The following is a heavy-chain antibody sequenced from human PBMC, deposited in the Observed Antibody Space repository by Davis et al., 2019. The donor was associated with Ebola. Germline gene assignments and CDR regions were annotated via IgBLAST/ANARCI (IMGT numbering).Heavy chain of an antibody. CDR2: INHSGST. CDR3: ARDGQTPGRYYYYGMDV. V-gene: IGHV4-34*01. Sequence: SETLSLTCAVYGGSFSGYYWSWIRQPPGKGLEWIGEINHSGSTNYNPSLKSRVTISVDTSKNQFSLKLSSVTAADTAVYYCARDGQTPGRYYYYGMDVWGQGTTVTVSS. CDR1: GGSFSGYY. D-gene: IGHD3-16*01. J-gene: IGHJ6*02.